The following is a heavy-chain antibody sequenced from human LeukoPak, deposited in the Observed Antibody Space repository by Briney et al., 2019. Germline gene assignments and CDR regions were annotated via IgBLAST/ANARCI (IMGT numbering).Heavy chain of an antibody. CDR3: ARDNSVGDSAWWFDP. Sequence: ASVKVSRKASGYTFTSYGISWVRQAPGQGLEWMGWISAYNGNTNYAQKLQGRVTMTTDTSTSTAYMELRSLRSDDTAVYYCARDNSVGDSAWWFDPWGQGTLVTVSS. J-gene: IGHJ5*02. CDR2: ISAYNGNT. D-gene: IGHD5-12*01. V-gene: IGHV1-18*01. CDR1: GYTFTSYG.